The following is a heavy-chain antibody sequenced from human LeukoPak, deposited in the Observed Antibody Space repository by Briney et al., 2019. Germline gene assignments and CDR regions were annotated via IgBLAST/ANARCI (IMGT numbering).Heavy chain of an antibody. V-gene: IGHV4-34*01. J-gene: IGHJ4*02. CDR2: INHSGST. D-gene: IGHD2-2*01. CDR1: GGSFSGYY. CDR3: ARGCCSSTSCYPFDY. Sequence: SETLSLTCAVYGGSFSGYYWSWIRQPPGKGLEWIGEINHSGSTNYNPSLKSRVTISVDTSKNQFSLKLSSVTAADTAVYYCARGCCSSTSCYPFDYWGQGTLSPSPQ.